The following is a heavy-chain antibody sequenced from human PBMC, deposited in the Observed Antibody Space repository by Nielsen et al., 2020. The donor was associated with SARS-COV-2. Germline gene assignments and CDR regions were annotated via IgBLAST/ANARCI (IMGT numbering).Heavy chain of an antibody. V-gene: IGHV3-9*01. CDR3: ATIFYGDYVFDY. J-gene: IGHJ4*02. CDR1: GFPFTNAW. D-gene: IGHD4-17*01. Sequence: SLKISCAASGFPFTNAWMIWVRQAPGKGLEWVSGISWNSGSIGYADSVKGRFTISRDNAKNSLYLQMNSLRAEDTALYYCATIFYGDYVFDYWGQGTLVTVSS. CDR2: ISWNSGSI.